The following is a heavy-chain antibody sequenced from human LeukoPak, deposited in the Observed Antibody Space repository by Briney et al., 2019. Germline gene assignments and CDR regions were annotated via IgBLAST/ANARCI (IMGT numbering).Heavy chain of an antibody. CDR1: GGTISSYY. D-gene: IGHD3-10*01. J-gene: IGHJ4*02. CDR2: IYYSGST. CDR3: ARVLNPWFGEFAFDY. V-gene: IGHV4-59*01. Sequence: PSETLSLTCTVSGGTISSYYWSWIRQPPGKRLEWIGYIYYSGSTNYNPSLKSRLTISLDTSKNQFSLKLSSVTAADTAVYYCARVLNPWFGEFAFDYWGQGALVIVSS.